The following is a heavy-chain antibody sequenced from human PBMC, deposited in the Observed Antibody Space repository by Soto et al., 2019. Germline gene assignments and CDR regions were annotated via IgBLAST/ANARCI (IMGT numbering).Heavy chain of an antibody. CDR2: IFYTGST. D-gene: IGHD3-16*01. CDR1: GGSMSDYY. V-gene: IGHV4-59*01. CDR3: ARSGHSFGGVV. Sequence: SETLSLTCTVSGGSMSDYYCSWIRQPPGKGLGYIGYIFYTGSTSYNASLTSRVAISLDTPNNQISLKLKSVTAADTAVYYCARSGHSFGGVVWGQGIQVTVSS. J-gene: IGHJ4*02.